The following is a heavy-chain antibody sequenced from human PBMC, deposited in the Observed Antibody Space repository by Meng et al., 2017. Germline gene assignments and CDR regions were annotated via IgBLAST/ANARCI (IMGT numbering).Heavy chain of an antibody. Sequence: QVQVWAAGGGLVKPGGSLRLSCAASGFTFSDYYMSWIRQAPGKGLEWVSYISSSGSTIYYADSVKGRFTISRDNAKNSLYLQMNSLRAEDTAVYYCARDLGIPPDYFDYWGQGTLVTVSS. V-gene: IGHV3-11*01. CDR3: ARDLGIPPDYFDY. CDR2: ISSSGSTI. CDR1: GFTFSDYY. J-gene: IGHJ4*02. D-gene: IGHD2-21*01.